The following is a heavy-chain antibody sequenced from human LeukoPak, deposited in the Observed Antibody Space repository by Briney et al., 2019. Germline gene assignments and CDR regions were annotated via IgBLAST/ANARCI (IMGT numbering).Heavy chain of an antibody. CDR2: IPSHGSYQ. CDR3: ATARVDYGMPV. CDR1: GFTISSSG. V-gene: IGHV3-30*03. Sequence: SGGSLRLSCAASGFTISSSGIHWVRQAPGKGLEWVAVIPSHGSYQYYADSVKGRFTISRDNSKNTLYLQMSSLRVEDTAVYHCATARVDYGMPVWGQGTTVTVSS. J-gene: IGHJ6*02. D-gene: IGHD3-10*01.